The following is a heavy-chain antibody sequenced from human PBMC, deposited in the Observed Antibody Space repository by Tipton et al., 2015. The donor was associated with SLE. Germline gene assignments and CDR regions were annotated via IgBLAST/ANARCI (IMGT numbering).Heavy chain of an antibody. CDR2: ISAYTGNT. J-gene: IGHJ3*02. D-gene: IGHD6-19*01. CDR3: ARVGSGWYTSAFDI. V-gene: IGHV1-18*01. Sequence: QVQLVQSGAEVKKPGSSVKVSCKASGGTFSSYAISWVRQAPGQGLEWMGWISAYTGNTNYAQKLQGRVAMTTDTSTSTAYMELRSLRSDDTAVYYCARVGSGWYTSAFDIWGQGTMVTVSS. CDR1: GGTFSSYA.